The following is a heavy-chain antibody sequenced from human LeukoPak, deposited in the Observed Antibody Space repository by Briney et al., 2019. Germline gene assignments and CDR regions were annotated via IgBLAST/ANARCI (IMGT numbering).Heavy chain of an antibody. V-gene: IGHV1-18*04. Sequence: ASVKVSCKASGYTFTGYYMHWLRQAPGQGLEWMGWISAYNGNTNYAQKLQGRVTMTTDTSTSTAYMELRSLRSDDTAVYYCARDRRLAYCGGDCYFNWFDPWGQGTLVTVSS. J-gene: IGHJ5*02. CDR2: ISAYNGNT. CDR3: ARDRRLAYCGGDCYFNWFDP. D-gene: IGHD2-21*02. CDR1: GYTFTGYY.